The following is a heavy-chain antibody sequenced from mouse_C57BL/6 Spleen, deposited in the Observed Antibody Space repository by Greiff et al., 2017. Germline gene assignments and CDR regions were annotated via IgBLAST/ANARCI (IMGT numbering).Heavy chain of an antibody. V-gene: IGHV1-69*01. CDR3: ARRGYGNSYYYAMDY. J-gene: IGHJ4*01. CDR1: GYTFTSYW. CDR2: IDPSDSYT. Sequence: QVQLQQPGAELVMPGASVKLSCKASGYTFTSYWMHWVKQRPGQGLEWIGEIDPSDSYTNYNQKFKGKSTLTVDKSSSTAYMQLSSLTSEDSAVYYCARRGYGNSYYYAMDYWGQGTSVTVSS. D-gene: IGHD2-1*01.